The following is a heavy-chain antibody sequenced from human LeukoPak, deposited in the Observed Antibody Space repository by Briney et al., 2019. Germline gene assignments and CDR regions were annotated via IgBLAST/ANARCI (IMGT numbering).Heavy chain of an antibody. V-gene: IGHV1-18*01. CDR3: ASYDYGDNNWFDP. D-gene: IGHD4-17*01. CDR1: GYTFTSYG. J-gene: IGHJ5*02. CDR2: ISAYNGNT. Sequence: GASVKVSCKASGYTFTSYGISWVRQAPGQGLEWMGWISAYNGNTNYAQKLQGRVTMTTDTSTRTAYMELRSLRSDDTAVYYCASYDYGDNNWFDPWGQGTLVTVSS.